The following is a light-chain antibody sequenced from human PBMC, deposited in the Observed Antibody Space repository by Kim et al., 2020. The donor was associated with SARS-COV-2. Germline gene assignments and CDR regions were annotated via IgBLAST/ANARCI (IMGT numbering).Light chain of an antibody. CDR1: VLAKKY. Sequence: SYELTQPSSVSVSPRQTARITCSGDVLAKKYARWFQQKPGQAPVLVIYKDSERPSGIPERFSGSSSGSTVTLTISGAQVEDAADYYCYSAADNNQVFGGRTQLTVL. CDR2: KDS. J-gene: IGLJ3*02. CDR3: YSAADNNQV. V-gene: IGLV3-27*01.